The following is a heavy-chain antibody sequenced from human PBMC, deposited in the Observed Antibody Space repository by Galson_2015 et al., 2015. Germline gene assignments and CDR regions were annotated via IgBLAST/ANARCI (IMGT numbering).Heavy chain of an antibody. CDR1: GYTFTSYY. CDR3: ARGGYILTGYSYFDY. V-gene: IGHV1-46*01. D-gene: IGHD3-9*01. Sequence: SVKVSCKASGYTFTSYYMHWVRQAPGQGLEWMGIINPSGGSTSYAQKFQGRVTMTRDTSTSTVYMELSSLRSEDTAVYYCARGGYILTGYSYFDYWGQGTRVTVSS. CDR2: INPSGGST. J-gene: IGHJ4*02.